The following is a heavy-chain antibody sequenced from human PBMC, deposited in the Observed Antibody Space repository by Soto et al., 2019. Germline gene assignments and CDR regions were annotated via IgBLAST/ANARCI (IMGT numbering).Heavy chain of an antibody. CDR2: ISGSGGST. CDR1: GVTFSSYA. D-gene: IGHD3-22*01. J-gene: IGHJ4*02. V-gene: IGHV3-23*01. Sequence: EVQLLESGGGLVQPGGSMRLSCAASGVTFSSYAMSWVRQAPGKGLEWVSAISGSGGSTYYADSVKGRFTISRDNSKNTLYLQMNSLRAADTAVYYCAKDLGYDYESSGYPFDYWGQGTLVTVSS. CDR3: AKDLGYDYESSGYPFDY.